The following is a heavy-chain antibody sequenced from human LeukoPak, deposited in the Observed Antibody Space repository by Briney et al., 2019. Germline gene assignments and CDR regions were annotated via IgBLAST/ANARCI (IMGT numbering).Heavy chain of an antibody. CDR3: ARHPRYDYVWGSYRSGVYFDY. V-gene: IGHV5-10-1*01. D-gene: IGHD3-16*02. CDR1: GYSFTSYW. Sequence: GESLKISCKGSGYSFTSYWISWVRQMPGKGLEWMGRIDPSDSYTNYSPSLQGHVTISADKSISTAYLQWGSLKASDTAMYYCARHPRYDYVWGSYRSGVYFDYWGQGTLVTVSS. CDR2: IDPSDSYT. J-gene: IGHJ4*02.